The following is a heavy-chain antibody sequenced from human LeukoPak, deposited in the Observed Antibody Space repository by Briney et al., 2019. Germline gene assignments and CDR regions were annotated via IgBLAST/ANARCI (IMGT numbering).Heavy chain of an antibody. CDR1: GGSFSGYY. D-gene: IGHD1-26*01. CDR2: INHSGST. V-gene: IGHV4-34*01. J-gene: IGHJ4*02. CDR3: ARVRLRTVPGGSYYDY. Sequence: SETLSLTCAVYGGSFSGYYWSWIRQPPGKGLEWIGEINHSGSTNYNPSLKSRVTISVDTSKNQFPLKLSSVTAADTAVYYCARVRLRTVPGGSYYDYWGQGTLVTVSS.